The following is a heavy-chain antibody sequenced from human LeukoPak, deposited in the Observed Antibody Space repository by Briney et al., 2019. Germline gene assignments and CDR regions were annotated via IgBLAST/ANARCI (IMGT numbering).Heavy chain of an antibody. CDR3: ARVGLRFLEWLLTY. Sequence: ASLKVSCKASGYTFTGDYMHWVRQAPGQGLEWMGWINPNSGGTNYAQKFQGRVTMIRDTSISTAYMELSRLRSDDTAVYYCARVGLRFLEWLLTYWGQGTLVTVSS. CDR2: INPNSGGT. V-gene: IGHV1-2*02. D-gene: IGHD3-3*01. J-gene: IGHJ4*02. CDR1: GYTFTGDY.